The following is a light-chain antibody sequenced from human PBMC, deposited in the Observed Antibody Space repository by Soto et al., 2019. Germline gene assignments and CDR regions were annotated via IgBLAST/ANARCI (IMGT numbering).Light chain of an antibody. CDR3: QQYNDWLLT. V-gene: IGKV3-15*01. J-gene: IGKJ4*01. CDR1: QSVNSN. CDR2: GAS. Sequence: EKVMTQSPATLSVSPGERATLSCRASQSVNSNLAWYQQKPGQAPRLLIYGASTRATGSPTRFSGSASGTEFTLTLSSLQSEDFAVYYCQQYNDWLLTFGGGTKVEIK.